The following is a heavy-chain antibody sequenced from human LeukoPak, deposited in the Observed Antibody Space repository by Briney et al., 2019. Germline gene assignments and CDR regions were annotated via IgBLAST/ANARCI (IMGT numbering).Heavy chain of an antibody. J-gene: IGHJ4*02. CDR1: GYTFTSYY. CDR3: ARAPITIFGVVIIKEYYFDY. Sequence: AAAVTVSFTASGYTFTSYYMHWVRQAPGQGLEWMGIINLSGGSTSYAQKFQGRVIMTRDMSTSTVYMELSSLRSEDTAVYYCARAPITIFGVVIIKEYYFDYWGQGTLVTVSS. CDR2: INLSGGST. V-gene: IGHV1-46*01. D-gene: IGHD3-3*01.